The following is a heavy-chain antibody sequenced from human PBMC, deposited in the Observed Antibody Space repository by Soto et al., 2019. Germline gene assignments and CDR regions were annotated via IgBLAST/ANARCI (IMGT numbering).Heavy chain of an antibody. CDR3: GRDAVTKRDFYYYGMDV. J-gene: IGHJ6*02. CDR2: ISCSGST. D-gene: IGHD4-4*01. CDR1: GGSIKNSGYY. Sequence: PSETLSLTCTVSGGSIKNSGYYWSWIRQHPEKGLEWIGYISCSGSTDYAPSLKSRVTMSVDTSKNQFSLNLTSVTAADTAVYYCGRDAVTKRDFYYYGMDVWGRGTTVTVSS. V-gene: IGHV4-31*03.